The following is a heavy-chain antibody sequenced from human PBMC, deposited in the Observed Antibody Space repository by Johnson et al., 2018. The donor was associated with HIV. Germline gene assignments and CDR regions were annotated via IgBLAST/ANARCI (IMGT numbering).Heavy chain of an antibody. CDR2: TYSGGST. J-gene: IGHJ3*02. D-gene: IGHD2-15*01. V-gene: IGHV3-53*01. CDR3: ARDHLRRSHAFDI. Sequence: VHLVESGGGLIQPGGSLGLSCAASGFNVSTNNMNWVRQAPGKGLEWVSVTYSGGSTYYADSVKGRFTISRDNAKNSLYLQMNSLRAEDTAVYYCARDHLRRSHAFDIWGQGTMVTVSS. CDR1: GFNVSTNN.